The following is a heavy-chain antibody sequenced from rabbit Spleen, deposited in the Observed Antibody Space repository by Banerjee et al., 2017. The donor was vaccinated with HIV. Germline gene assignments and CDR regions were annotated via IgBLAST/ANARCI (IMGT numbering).Heavy chain of an antibody. Sequence: QSLEESGGGLVKPGASLTLTCKASGFSFNSGYDMCWVRQAPGKGLEWIACIYAGSSGSTYSAIWAKGRFTISKTSSTTVTLQMTSLTAADTATYFCARAIVPWLGLTRLDLRGPGTLVTVS. CDR2: IYAGSSGST. D-gene: IGHD4-1*01. J-gene: IGHJ3*01. CDR3: ARAIVPWLGLTRLDL. CDR1: GFSFNSGYD. V-gene: IGHV1S40*01.